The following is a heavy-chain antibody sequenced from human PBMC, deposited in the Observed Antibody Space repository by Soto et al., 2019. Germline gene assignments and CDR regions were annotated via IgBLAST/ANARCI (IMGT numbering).Heavy chain of an antibody. D-gene: IGHD4-4*01. CDR1: GGSISSYY. J-gene: IGHJ5*02. V-gene: IGHV4-59*01. CDR3: ARDLHYSNYVWFDP. CDR2: IYYSGST. Sequence: SETLSLTCTVSGGSISSYYWSWLRQPPGKGLEWIGYIYYSGSTNYNPSLKSRVTISVDTSKNQFSLKLSSVTAADTAVYYCARDLHYSNYVWFDPWGQGTLVTVSS.